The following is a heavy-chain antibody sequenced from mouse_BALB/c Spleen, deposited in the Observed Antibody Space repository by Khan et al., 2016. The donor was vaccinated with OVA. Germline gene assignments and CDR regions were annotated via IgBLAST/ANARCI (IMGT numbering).Heavy chain of an antibody. V-gene: IGHV2-6-5*01. Sequence: QVQLKQSGPGLVAPSQSLSITCTVSGFSLTDYAVSWIRQPPGKGLEWLGVIWVSGSKYYNSVLKPRLSISKDNSKSQDFLKMNSLQTDDTAMYFCARGPPCYSMDYGGQGTSVTVSS. CDR1: GFSLTDYA. CDR2: IWVSGSK. CDR3: ARGPPCYSMDY. J-gene: IGHJ4*01.